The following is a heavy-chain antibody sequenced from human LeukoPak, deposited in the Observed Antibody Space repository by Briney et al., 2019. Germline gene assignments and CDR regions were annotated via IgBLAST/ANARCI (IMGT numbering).Heavy chain of an antibody. J-gene: IGHJ5*02. D-gene: IGHD5-18*01. CDR1: GGSFSGYY. CDR2: INHSGST. Sequence: SETLSLTCAVYGGSFSGYYWSWIRQPPGKGLEWIGEINHSGSTNYNPSLKSRVTISVDTSKNQFSLKLSSVTAADTAVYYCARGGGSRVLQLWLRPRYWFDPWGQGTLVTVSS. V-gene: IGHV4-34*01. CDR3: ARGGGSRVLQLWLRPRYWFDP.